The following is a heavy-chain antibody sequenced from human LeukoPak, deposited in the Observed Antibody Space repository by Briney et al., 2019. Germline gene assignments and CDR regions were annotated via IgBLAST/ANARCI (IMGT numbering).Heavy chain of an antibody. CDR1: GFTFSSYG. J-gene: IGHJ4*02. D-gene: IGHD3-16*01. CDR2: IRCDGSNK. Sequence: GGSLRLSCAASGFTFSSYGMHWVRQAPGKGLEWVAFIRCDGSNKYYADSVKGRFTISRDNSKNTLYLQMNSLRAEDTAVYYCARDQGGVGYWGQGTLVTVSS. CDR3: ARDQGGVGY. V-gene: IGHV3-30*02.